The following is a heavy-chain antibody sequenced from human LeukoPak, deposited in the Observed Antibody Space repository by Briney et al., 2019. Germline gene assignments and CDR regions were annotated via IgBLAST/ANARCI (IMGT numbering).Heavy chain of an antibody. CDR2: ISYDGSNK. Sequence: PGGSLRLSCAASGFIFTAYDMHWVRQAPGKGLEWVAVISYDGSNKYYADSVKGRFTISRDNSKNTLYLQMNSLRAEDTAVYYCARDLEYYFDYWGQGTLVTVSS. CDR3: ARDLEYYFDY. CDR1: GFIFTAYD. V-gene: IGHV3-30*19. J-gene: IGHJ4*02.